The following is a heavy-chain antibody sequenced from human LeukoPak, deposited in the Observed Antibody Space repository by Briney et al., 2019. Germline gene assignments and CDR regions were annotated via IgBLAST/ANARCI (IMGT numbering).Heavy chain of an antibody. Sequence: SETLSLTCAVYGGSFSGYYWSWIRQPPGKRLEWIGEINHSGSTNYNPSLKSRVTISVDTSKNQFSLKLSSVTAADTAVYYCARDGYSSSWYGYYYYYMDVWGKGTTVTVSS. CDR2: INHSGST. CDR3: ARDGYSSSWYGYYYYYMDV. J-gene: IGHJ6*03. CDR1: GGSFSGYY. V-gene: IGHV4-34*01. D-gene: IGHD6-13*01.